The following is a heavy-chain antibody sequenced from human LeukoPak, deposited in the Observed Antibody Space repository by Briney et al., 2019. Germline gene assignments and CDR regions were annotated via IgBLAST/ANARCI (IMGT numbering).Heavy chain of an antibody. J-gene: IGHJ5*02. CDR2: MYHTGTT. Sequence: SETLSHTCGVSGYSITSGYYWGWIRQPPGKGPEWIASMYHTGTTYYNPSLESRVTISVDTSKNQLSLGLTYVTAAYTAVYYCTRLKWGDWFDPWGQRTLVTVSS. D-gene: IGHD1-26*01. V-gene: IGHV4-38-2*01. CDR1: GYSITSGYY. CDR3: TRLKWGDWFDP.